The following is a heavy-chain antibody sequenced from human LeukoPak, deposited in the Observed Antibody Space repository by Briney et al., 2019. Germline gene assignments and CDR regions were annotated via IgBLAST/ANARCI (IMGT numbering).Heavy chain of an antibody. D-gene: IGHD1-26*01. CDR3: ARGGGVGYYYYYMDV. CDR1: GGSISSYY. Sequence: SETLSLTCTVSGGSISSYYWSWIRQPPGKGLEWIGFIYYSGSTNYNPSLRSRVTISVDTSKNQFSLKLSSVTAADTAVYYCARGGGVGYYYYYMDVWGKGTTVTISS. J-gene: IGHJ6*03. V-gene: IGHV4-59*01. CDR2: IYYSGST.